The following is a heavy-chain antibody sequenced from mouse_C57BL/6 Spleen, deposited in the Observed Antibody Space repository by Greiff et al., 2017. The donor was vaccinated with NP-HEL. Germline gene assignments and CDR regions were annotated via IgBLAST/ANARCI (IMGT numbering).Heavy chain of an antibody. CDR1: GYTFTSYW. D-gene: IGHD2-5*01. CDR2: IYPGSGST. CDR3: ARKDYSNPSFDY. Sequence: VQLQQPGAELVKPGASVKMSCKASGYTFTSYWITWVKQRPGQGLEWIGDIYPGSGSTNYNEKFKSKATLTVDTSSSTAYMQLSSLTSEDSAVYYCARKDYSNPSFDYWGQGTTLTVSS. J-gene: IGHJ2*01. V-gene: IGHV1-55*01.